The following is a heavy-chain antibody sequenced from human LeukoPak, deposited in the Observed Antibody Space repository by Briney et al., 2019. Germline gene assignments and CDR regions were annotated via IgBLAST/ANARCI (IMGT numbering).Heavy chain of an antibody. CDR2: ISVDGSNE. CDR3: ASLSRPGAFDI. Sequence: PGRSLRLSCAASGFTFSNGMHWVRQAPGKGLEWVAVISVDGSNEYYADSVKGRFTISRDNSKNTLYLQMNSLRPEDTAVYYCASLSRPGAFDIWGQGTMVTVSS. CDR1: GFTFSNG. J-gene: IGHJ3*02. D-gene: IGHD7-27*01. V-gene: IGHV3-30*03.